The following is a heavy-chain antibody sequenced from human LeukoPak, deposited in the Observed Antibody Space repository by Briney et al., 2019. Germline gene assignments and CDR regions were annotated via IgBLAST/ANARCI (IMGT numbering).Heavy chain of an antibody. D-gene: IGHD5-24*01. CDR1: GGSISSGGYY. Sequence: PSETLSLTCTVSGGSISSGGYYWSWIRQHPGKGLEWIGYIYYSGSTYYNPSLKSRVTISVDTSKNQFSLKLSSVTAADTAVYYCARDRRDGFFDYWGQGTLVTVSS. CDR3: ARDRRDGFFDY. CDR2: IYYSGST. J-gene: IGHJ4*02. V-gene: IGHV4-31*03.